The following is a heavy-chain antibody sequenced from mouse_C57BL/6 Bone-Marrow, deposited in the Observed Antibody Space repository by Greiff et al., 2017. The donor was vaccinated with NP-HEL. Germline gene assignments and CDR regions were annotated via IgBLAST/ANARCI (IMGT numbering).Heavy chain of an antibody. CDR1: GFTFTSYG. Sequence: EVKLQESGGDLVKPGGSLKLSCAASGFTFTSYGMSWVRQTPDKRLEWVATISSGGSYTYYPDSVKGRFTISRDNAKNTLYLQMSSLKSEDTAMYYCARQGGYYVFYNFDYWGQGTTLTVSS. V-gene: IGHV5-6*01. D-gene: IGHD2-3*01. CDR3: ARQGGYYVFYNFDY. CDR2: ISSGGSYT. J-gene: IGHJ2*01.